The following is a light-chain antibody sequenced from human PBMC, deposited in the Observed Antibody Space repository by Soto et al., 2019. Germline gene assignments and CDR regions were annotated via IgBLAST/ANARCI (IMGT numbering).Light chain of an antibody. V-gene: IGLV2-11*01. Sequence: QSVLTQPRSVSGSPGQSVTISCTGTSSDVGGYNYVSWYQQHPGKAPKLMIYDVSKRPSGVPDRFSGSKSGNTASLTISGLQAEDEADYYCCSYARSLYVFGTGTKLTVL. CDR2: DVS. J-gene: IGLJ1*01. CDR3: CSYARSLYV. CDR1: SSDVGGYNY.